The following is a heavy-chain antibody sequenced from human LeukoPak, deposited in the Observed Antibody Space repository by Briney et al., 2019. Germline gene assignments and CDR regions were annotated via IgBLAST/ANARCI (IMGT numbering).Heavy chain of an antibody. V-gene: IGHV4-4*02. CDR2: IYHSGST. J-gene: IGHJ4*02. CDR1: GGSISSSNW. Sequence: SETLSLTCAVSGGSISSSNWWSWVRQPPGKGLEWIGEIYHSGSTNYNPSLKSRVTISVDKSKNQFSLKLSSVTAADTAVYYCARKETGGGYFVWLWPLDYWGQGTLVTVSS. D-gene: IGHD3-9*01. CDR3: ARKETGGGYFVWLWPLDY.